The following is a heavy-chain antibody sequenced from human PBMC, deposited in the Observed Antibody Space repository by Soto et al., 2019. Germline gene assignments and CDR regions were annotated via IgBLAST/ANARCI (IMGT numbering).Heavy chain of an antibody. J-gene: IGHJ6*02. CDR2: INPNSGGT. V-gene: IGHV1-2*04. Sequence: ASVKVSCKASGYTFTGYYMHWVRQAPGQGLEWMGWINPNSGGTNYAQKFQGWVTMTRDTSISTAYTELSRLRSDDTAVYYCARVSSSWYGYYYGMDVWGQGTTVTVSS. CDR1: GYTFTGYY. D-gene: IGHD6-13*01. CDR3: ARVSSSWYGYYYGMDV.